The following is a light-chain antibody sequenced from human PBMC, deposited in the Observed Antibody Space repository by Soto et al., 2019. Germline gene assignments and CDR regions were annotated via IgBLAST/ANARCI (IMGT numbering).Light chain of an antibody. J-gene: IGKJ1*01. CDR1: ESISTY. Sequence: IQMNESPSSLSASGGDRVTIPRRASESISTYLNWYQQKAALPPKLLIYAASSLQSGVPSRFSGSGSGTDFTLTISRLQPEDFATYYCQHNYSTPPTFGQGAKVDIK. CDR3: QHNYSTPPT. V-gene: IGKV1-39*01. CDR2: AAS.